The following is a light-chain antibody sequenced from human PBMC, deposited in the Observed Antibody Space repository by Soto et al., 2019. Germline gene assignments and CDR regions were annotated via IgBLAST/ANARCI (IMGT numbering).Light chain of an antibody. CDR3: AAWDDNLNGLV. V-gene: IGLV1-44*01. CDR2: SNN. J-gene: IGLJ2*01. CDR1: SSNIGSNT. Sequence: QAVVTQPPSASGTPGQRVTMSCSGSSSNIGSNTVNWYQQLPGTAPKLLIYSNNQRPSGVPDRFSGSKSGTSASLAISGLQSEDEAAYYCAAWDDNLNGLVFGGGTKLTV.